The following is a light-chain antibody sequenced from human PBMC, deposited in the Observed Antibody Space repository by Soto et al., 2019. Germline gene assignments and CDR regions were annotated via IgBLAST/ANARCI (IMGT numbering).Light chain of an antibody. CDR1: SGSVSTSYY. CDR2: STN. CDR3: VLYMGSGSWV. J-gene: IGLJ3*02. Sequence: QTVVTQGPSFSVSPGGTVTLTCGLSSGSVSTSYYPSWYQQTPGQAPRTLIYSTNTRSSGVPDRFSGSILGNKAALTITGAQADDESDYYCVLYMGSGSWVFGGGTKLTVL. V-gene: IGLV8-61*01.